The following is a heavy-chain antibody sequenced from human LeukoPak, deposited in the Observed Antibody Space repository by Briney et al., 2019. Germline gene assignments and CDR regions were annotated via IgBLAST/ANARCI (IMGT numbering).Heavy chain of an antibody. J-gene: IGHJ4*02. D-gene: IGHD5-12*01. V-gene: IGHV3-49*03. CDR1: GFTFGDYA. CDR2: IRSKAYGGTT. Sequence: GGSLRLSCTASGFTFGDYAMSWFRQAPGKGLEWVGFIRSKAYGGTTEYAASVKGRFTISSDDSKSIAYLQMNSLKTEDTAVYYCTRDGYDRDNFDYWGQGTLVTVSS. CDR3: TRDGYDRDNFDY.